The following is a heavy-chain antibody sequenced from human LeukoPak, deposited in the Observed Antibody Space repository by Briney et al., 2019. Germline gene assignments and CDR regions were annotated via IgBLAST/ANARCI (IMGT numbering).Heavy chain of an antibody. Sequence: GGSLRLSCAASGFTVSSYGMHWVRQAPGKGLEWVAVISYDGSNKYYADSVKGRFTISRDNSKNTLYLQMNSLRAEDTAVYYCAKGVGATGSFDYWGQGTLVTVSS. J-gene: IGHJ4*02. CDR1: GFTVSSYG. CDR3: AKGVGATGSFDY. D-gene: IGHD1-26*01. V-gene: IGHV3-30*18. CDR2: ISYDGSNK.